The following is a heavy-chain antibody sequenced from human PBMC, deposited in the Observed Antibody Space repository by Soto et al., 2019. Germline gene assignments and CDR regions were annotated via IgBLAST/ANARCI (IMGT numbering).Heavy chain of an antibody. V-gene: IGHV3-33*01. D-gene: IGHD6-13*01. Sequence: GGSLRLSCAASGFTFSSYGMHWVRQAPGKGLEWVAVIWYDGSNKYYADSVKGRFTISRDNSKNTLYLQMNSLRAEDTAVYYCARDDGIAAAGDAFDIWGQGTMVTVSS. J-gene: IGHJ3*02. CDR2: IWYDGSNK. CDR3: ARDDGIAAAGDAFDI. CDR1: GFTFSSYG.